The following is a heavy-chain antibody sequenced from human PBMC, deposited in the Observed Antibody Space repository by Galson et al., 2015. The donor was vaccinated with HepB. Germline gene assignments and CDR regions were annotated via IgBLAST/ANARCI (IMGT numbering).Heavy chain of an antibody. J-gene: IGHJ6*02. V-gene: IGHV3-48*01. CDR1: GFTFSNYN. D-gene: IGHD5-24*01. CDR3: AKDQREMASISYFGMDV. Sequence: SLRLSCAASGFTFSNYNMNWVRQAPGKGLEWVSYISSNSDAIYYADSVKGRFTISRDNAKNSLYLQMNSLRVEDTAMYYCAKDQREMASISYFGMDVWGQGTTVTVSS. CDR2: ISSNSDAI.